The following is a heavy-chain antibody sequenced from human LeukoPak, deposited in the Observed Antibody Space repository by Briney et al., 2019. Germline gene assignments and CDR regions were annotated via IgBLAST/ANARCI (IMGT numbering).Heavy chain of an antibody. V-gene: IGHV3-21*01. CDR2: ISSSSSYI. J-gene: IGHJ4*02. CDR1: GFTLSSYS. CDR3: AREVWNASLYFDY. Sequence: PGGSLRLSCAASGFTLSSYSMNWVRQAPGKGLEWVSSISSSSSYIYYADSVKGRFTISRDNAKNSLYLQMNGLRAEDTAVYYCAREVWNASLYFDYWGQGTLVTVSS. D-gene: IGHD1-1*01.